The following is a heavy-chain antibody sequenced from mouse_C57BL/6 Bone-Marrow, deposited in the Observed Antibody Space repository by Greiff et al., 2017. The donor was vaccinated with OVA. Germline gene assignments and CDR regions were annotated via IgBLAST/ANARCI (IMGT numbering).Heavy chain of an antibody. Sequence: EVMLVESGGGLVQPGGSLKLSCAASGFTFSDYYMYWVRQTPEKRLEWVAYISNGGGSTYYPDTVKGRFTISRDNAKNTLYLQMSRLKSEDTAMYYCARQLRPRFAYWGQGTLVTVSA. D-gene: IGHD3-2*02. CDR2: ISNGGGST. J-gene: IGHJ3*01. V-gene: IGHV5-12*01. CDR3: ARQLRPRFAY. CDR1: GFTFSDYY.